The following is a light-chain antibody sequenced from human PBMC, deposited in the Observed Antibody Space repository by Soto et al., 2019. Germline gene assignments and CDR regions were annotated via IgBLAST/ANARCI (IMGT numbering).Light chain of an antibody. J-gene: IGLJ2*01. V-gene: IGLV1-44*01. CDR2: SNN. Sequence: QSVLTQPPSASGTPGQRVTISCSGGSSNIGTNSVNWYQQLPGTAPQLLIYSNNQRPSGVPDRFSGSKSGTSASLAISGLQSEDEADYYCAAWDDSLNGLFGGGTKLTVL. CDR3: AAWDDSLNGL. CDR1: SSNIGTNS.